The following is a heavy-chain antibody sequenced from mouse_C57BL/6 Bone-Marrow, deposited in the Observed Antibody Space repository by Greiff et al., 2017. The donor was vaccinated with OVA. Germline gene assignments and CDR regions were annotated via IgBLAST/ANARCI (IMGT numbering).Heavy chain of an antibody. CDR2: IYPRSGNT. D-gene: IGHD4-1*01. CDR1: GYTFTSYG. CDR3: ARRSALGPYWYFDV. Sequence: VQLQQSGAELARPGASVKLSCKASGYTFTSYGISWVKQRTGQGLEWIGEIYPRSGNTYYNEKFKGKATLTADKSSSTAYMELRSLTSEDSAVYFCARRSALGPYWYFDVWGTGTTVTVSS. V-gene: IGHV1-81*01. J-gene: IGHJ1*03.